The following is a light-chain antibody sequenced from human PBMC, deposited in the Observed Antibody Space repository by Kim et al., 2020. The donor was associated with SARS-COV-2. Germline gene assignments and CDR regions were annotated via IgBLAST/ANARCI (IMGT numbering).Light chain of an antibody. Sequence: EIVLTQSPGTMSLSPGERATLSCRARQSVSSSYLAWYQQKPGQAPRLLIYGASSRATGIPDRFSGSGSGTDFTLTISRLEPEDFAVYYCQQYGSSRKITFGQGTRLEIK. J-gene: IGKJ5*01. CDR3: QQYGSSRKIT. CDR2: GAS. V-gene: IGKV3-20*01. CDR1: QSVSSSY.